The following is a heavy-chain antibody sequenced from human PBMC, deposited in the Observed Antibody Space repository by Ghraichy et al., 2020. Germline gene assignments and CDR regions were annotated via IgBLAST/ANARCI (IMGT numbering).Heavy chain of an antibody. D-gene: IGHD3-22*01. Sequence: SVKVSCKASGGTFSSYAISWVRQAPGQGLEWMGGIIPIFGTANYAQKFQGRVTITADKSTSTAYMELSSLRSEDTAVYYCARDEEDSSGYYYDYYYGMDVWGQGTTVTVSS. CDR3: ARDEEDSSGYYYDYYYGMDV. CDR2: IIPIFGTA. V-gene: IGHV1-69*06. J-gene: IGHJ6*02. CDR1: GGTFSSYA.